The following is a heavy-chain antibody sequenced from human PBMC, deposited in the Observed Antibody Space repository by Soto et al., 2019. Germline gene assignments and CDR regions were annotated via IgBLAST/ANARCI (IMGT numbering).Heavy chain of an antibody. CDR3: EREGASYSTSGTTRFDY. CDR1: GYPFSPFA. V-gene: IGHV1-3*01. D-gene: IGHD3-10*01. CDR2: LNAGNGNT. Sequence: QVQLVQSGAEVNKPGASVKVSCKASGYPFSPFAIHWVRQAPGQRLERMGRLNAGNGNTSSSQNFQGRVSNTRDSSASTVSMELSSLRSEDTAVYYCEREGASYSTSGTTRFDYWGQGTLVTVSS. J-gene: IGHJ4*02.